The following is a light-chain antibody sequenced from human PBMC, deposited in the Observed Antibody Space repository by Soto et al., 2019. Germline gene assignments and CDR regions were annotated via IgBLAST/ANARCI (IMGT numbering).Light chain of an antibody. V-gene: IGKV1-13*02. CDR2: DAS. J-gene: IGKJ1*01. CDR1: QGISSA. CDR3: QQFNSYLRT. Sequence: AIQLTQSPSSLSASVGDRVTITCRASQGISSALAWYQQKPGKPPKLLIYDASSLESGVPSRFSGSGSGTDFTLTISSLQPDDFATYYCQQFNSYLRTFGQGTKVEIK.